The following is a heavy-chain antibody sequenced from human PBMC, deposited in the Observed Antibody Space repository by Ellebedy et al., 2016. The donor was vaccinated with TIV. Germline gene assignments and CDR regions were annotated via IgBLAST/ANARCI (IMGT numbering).Heavy chain of an antibody. V-gene: IGHV3-74*01. CDR2: INSDGSST. CDR3: AKGRGGGSDTSAPRYYFDY. CDR1: GFTFSSYW. D-gene: IGHD3-22*01. Sequence: PGGSLRLSCAASGFTFSSYWMHSVRQAPGKGLAWVSRINSDGSSTSYSDPVKCRFTISRDNSKNTLYLQMNSLRAEDTAVYYCAKGRGGGSDTSAPRYYFDYWGLGTLVTVSS. J-gene: IGHJ4*02.